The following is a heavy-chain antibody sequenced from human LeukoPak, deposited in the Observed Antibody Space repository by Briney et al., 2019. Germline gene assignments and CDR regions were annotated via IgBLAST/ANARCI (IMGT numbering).Heavy chain of an antibody. CDR2: IRGNGVST. CDR1: GFTFSSYA. D-gene: IGHD3-3*01. CDR3: ANPEWLLPSYYYYGLDV. J-gene: IGHJ6*02. V-gene: IGHV3-23*01. Sequence: PGGSLRLSCAASGFTFSSYAMSWVRQAPGKGLEWLSSIRGNGVSTYYADSVKGRFTISRDNSKNTLYLQMDSLRVEDTAVYYCANPEWLLPSYYYYGLDVWGQGTTVTVSS.